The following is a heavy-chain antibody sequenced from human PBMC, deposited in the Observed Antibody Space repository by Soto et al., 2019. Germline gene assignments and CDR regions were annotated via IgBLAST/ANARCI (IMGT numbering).Heavy chain of an antibody. CDR2: IYYSGST. CDR3: ARIYCSGGSCYPNYYAY. J-gene: IGHJ4*02. Sequence: SETLSLTCTVSGGSISSSSYYWGWIRQPPGKGLEWIGSIYYSGSTYYNPSLKSRVTISVDTSKNQFSLKLSSVTAADTAVYYCARIYCSGGSCYPNYYAYWGQGTLVTVSS. CDR1: GGSISSSSYY. D-gene: IGHD2-15*01. V-gene: IGHV4-39*01.